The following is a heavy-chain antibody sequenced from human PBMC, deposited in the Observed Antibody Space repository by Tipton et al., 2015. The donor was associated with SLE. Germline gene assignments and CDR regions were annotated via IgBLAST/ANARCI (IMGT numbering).Heavy chain of an antibody. CDR2: IYYSGST. CDR1: GGSISSYY. V-gene: IGHV4-59*08. D-gene: IGHD5-12*01. CDR3: ARSGYFAEYFQH. Sequence: TLSLTCTVSGGSISSYYWSWIRQPPGKGLEWIGYIYYSGSTNYNPSLKSRVTISVDTSKNQFSLEVNSVTPDDTAVYYCARSGYFAEYFQHWGQGTLVTVSS. J-gene: IGHJ1*01.